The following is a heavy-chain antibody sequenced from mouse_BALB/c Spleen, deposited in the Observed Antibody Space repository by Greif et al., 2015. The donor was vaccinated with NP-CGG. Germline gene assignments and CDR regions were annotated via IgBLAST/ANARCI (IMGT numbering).Heavy chain of an antibody. J-gene: IGHJ4*01. Sequence: EVHLVESGGDLVKPGGSLKLSCAASGFTFSSYGMSWVRQTPDKRLEWVATISSGGSYTYYPDSVKRRFTISRDNAKNTLYLQMSSLKSEDTAMYYCARSSNYYAMDYWGQGTSVTVSS. V-gene: IGHV5-6*01. CDR2: ISSGGSYT. CDR3: ARSSNYYAMDY. CDR1: GFTFSSYG.